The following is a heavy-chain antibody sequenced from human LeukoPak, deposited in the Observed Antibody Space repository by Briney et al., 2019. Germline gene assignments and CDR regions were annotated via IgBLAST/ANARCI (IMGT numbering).Heavy chain of an antibody. Sequence: GGSLRLSCAASGFTFSSYWMNWVRQAPGKGLEWVSSISSSSSYIYYADSVKGRFTISRDNAKNSLYLQMNSLRAEDTAMYYCARATTYDILTGYFDYWGQGTLVTVSS. CDR1: GFTFSSYW. V-gene: IGHV3-21*01. J-gene: IGHJ4*02. CDR3: ARATTYDILTGYFDY. CDR2: ISSSSSYI. D-gene: IGHD3-9*01.